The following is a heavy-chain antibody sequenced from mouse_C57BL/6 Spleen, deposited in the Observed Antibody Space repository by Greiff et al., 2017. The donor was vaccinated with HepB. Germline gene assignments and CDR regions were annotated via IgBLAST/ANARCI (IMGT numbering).Heavy chain of an antibody. J-gene: IGHJ4*01. D-gene: IGHD4-1*01. V-gene: IGHV1-64*01. Sequence: VKLQQPGAELVKPGASVKLSCKASGYTFTSYWMHWVKQRPGQGLEWIGMIHPNSGSTNYNEKFKSKATLTVDKSSSTAYMQLSSLTSEDSAVYYCARWVGRDYYAMDYWGQGTSVTVSS. CDR3: ARWVGRDYYAMDY. CDR1: GYTFTSYW. CDR2: IHPNSGST.